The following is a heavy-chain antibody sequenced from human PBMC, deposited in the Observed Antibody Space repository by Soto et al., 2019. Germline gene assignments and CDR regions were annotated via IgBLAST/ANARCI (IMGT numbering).Heavy chain of an antibody. J-gene: IGHJ5*01. D-gene: IGHD1-26*01. CDR2: IRHKADSYTT. V-gene: IGHV3-72*01. CDR1: GFTFSDHY. Sequence: EVQLVESGGGLVQPGGSLRLSCAASGFTFSDHYMEWVRQAPGKGLEWVGRIRHKADSYTTEYAASVKGRFTISRDDSKNSLYLQMNNLKTEDTAVYYCARLWDRWVDSWGQGTLVTVSS. CDR3: ARLWDRWVDS.